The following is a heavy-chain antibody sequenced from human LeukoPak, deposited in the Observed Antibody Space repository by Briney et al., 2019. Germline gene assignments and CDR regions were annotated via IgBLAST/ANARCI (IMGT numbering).Heavy chain of an antibody. D-gene: IGHD4/OR15-4a*01. Sequence: PGESLRLSCAASGFIFSSYAMSWVRQAPGKGLEWVSTISGSGGSIYYADSVKGRFTISRDNSRKTLYLQMNSLRAEDSAVYYCAKSGASMVGSAFDIWGQGTMVTVSS. CDR3: AKSGASMVGSAFDI. J-gene: IGHJ3*02. V-gene: IGHV3-23*01. CDR2: ISGSGGSI. CDR1: GFIFSSYA.